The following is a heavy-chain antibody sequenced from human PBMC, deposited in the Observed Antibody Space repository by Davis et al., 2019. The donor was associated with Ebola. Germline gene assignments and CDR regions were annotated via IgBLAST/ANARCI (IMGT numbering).Heavy chain of an antibody. CDR2: ISWNSVAI. Sequence: PGGSLRLSCAAFGSTFSHHAMHWVRQVPGKGLEWVAGISWNSVAIGYADSVKGRFTISRDNAKNSLFLQMNNLRAEDTAVYYCAKDGGDSGIRFDSWGQGTLVTVSS. V-gene: IGHV3-9*01. CDR1: GSTFSHHA. CDR3: AKDGGDSGIRFDS. D-gene: IGHD3-10*01. J-gene: IGHJ4*02.